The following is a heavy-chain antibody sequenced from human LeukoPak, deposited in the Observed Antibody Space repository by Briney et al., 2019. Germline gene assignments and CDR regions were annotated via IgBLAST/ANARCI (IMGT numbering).Heavy chain of an antibody. CDR1: GFTFSSYG. CDR2: ISYDGSNK. J-gene: IGHJ4*02. CDR3: AKDNRYSSGLDY. Sequence: PGRSLRLSCAASGFTFSSYGMHWVRQAPGNGLESVAVISYDGSNKYYADSVKGRFTISRDNSKNTLYLQMNSLRAEDTAVYYCAKDNRYSSGLDYWGQGTLVTVSS. V-gene: IGHV3-30*18. D-gene: IGHD6-19*01.